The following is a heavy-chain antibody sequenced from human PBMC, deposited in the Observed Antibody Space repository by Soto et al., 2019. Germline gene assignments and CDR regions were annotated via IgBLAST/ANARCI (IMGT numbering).Heavy chain of an antibody. CDR3: ARGDFLSYDDY. D-gene: IGHD3-16*01. V-gene: IGHV1-3*01. J-gene: IGHJ4*02. Sequence: QVQLVQSGAEVKKPGASVKVSCKASGYTFTSYAMHWVRQAPGQGLEWMGWINAGNGNTKYSQKFQGRVTITRDTSESTAYMELSSLRSEDTAVYYGARGDFLSYDDYWGQGTLVTVSS. CDR1: GYTFTSYA. CDR2: INAGNGNT.